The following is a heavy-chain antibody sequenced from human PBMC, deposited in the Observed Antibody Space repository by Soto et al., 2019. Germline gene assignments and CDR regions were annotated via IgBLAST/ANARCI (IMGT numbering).Heavy chain of an antibody. CDR3: ARGETYLGV. Sequence: QVQLVQSGAEVKKPGSSVKVSCKTSRDTFNKYAFNWVRQAPGQGLEWMGWIIPIFSSRNYAEKFQGRVTITADDSTSTAYMELRSLRFEDTAVYYGARGETYLGVWGQGTPVTVSS. V-gene: IGHV1-69*01. J-gene: IGHJ6*02. CDR2: IIPIFSSR. CDR1: RDTFNKYA.